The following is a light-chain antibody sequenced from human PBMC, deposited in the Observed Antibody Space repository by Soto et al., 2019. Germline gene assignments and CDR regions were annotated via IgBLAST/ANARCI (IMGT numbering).Light chain of an antibody. CDR2: GNS. CDR3: QSYDSSLSGSV. CDR1: SSNIGAGYD. J-gene: IGLJ3*02. V-gene: IGLV1-40*01. Sequence: QSVLTQPRSVSGGPGQRVTISCTGSSSNIGAGYDVHWYQQLPGTAPKLLIYGNSNRPSGVPDRFSGSKSGTSASLAITGLQAEDEADYYCQSYDSSLSGSVFGGGTKLTVL.